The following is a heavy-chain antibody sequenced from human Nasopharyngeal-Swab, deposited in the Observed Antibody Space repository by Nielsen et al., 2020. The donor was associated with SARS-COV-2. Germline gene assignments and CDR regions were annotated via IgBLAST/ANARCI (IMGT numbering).Heavy chain of an antibody. CDR2: INPNSGGT. D-gene: IGHD6-13*01. Sequence: ASVKVSCKASGYTFTGYYMHWGRQAPGQGLERMGRINPNSGGTNYAQKFQGRVTMTRDTSISTAYMELSRLRSDDTAVYYCARDWEQQHDAFDIWGQGTMVTVSS. V-gene: IGHV1-2*06. CDR1: GYTFTGYY. J-gene: IGHJ3*02. CDR3: ARDWEQQHDAFDI.